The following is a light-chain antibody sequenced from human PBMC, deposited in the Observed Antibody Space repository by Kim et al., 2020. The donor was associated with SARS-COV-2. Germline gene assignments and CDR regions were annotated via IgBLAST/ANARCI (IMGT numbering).Light chain of an antibody. Sequence: EMVLTQSPATLSLSPGERATLSCRASQNVNTNLAWYRQIPGQAPRLLIYGASTRATGVPDRFSGSGSGTDFTLTISSLPSEDSAVYYCQQYNNWPPYSFGQGTKLEI. CDR1: QNVNTN. CDR3: QQYNNWPPYS. J-gene: IGKJ2*01. CDR2: GAS. V-gene: IGKV3-15*01.